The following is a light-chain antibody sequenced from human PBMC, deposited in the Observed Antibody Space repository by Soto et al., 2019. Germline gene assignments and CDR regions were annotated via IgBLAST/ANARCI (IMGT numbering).Light chain of an antibody. V-gene: IGKV4-1*01. CDR2: WAS. J-gene: IGKJ1*01. CDR1: QSVLYSSNNKNC. Sequence: DIVMTQSPDSVAVSLGERATINCKSGQSVLYSSNNKNCLAWYQQKPGQPPKLLIYWASTRESGVPDRFSGSGSGTDFTLTISSLQAEDVAVYYCQQYYSTPRTFGQGTKVEIK. CDR3: QQYYSTPRT.